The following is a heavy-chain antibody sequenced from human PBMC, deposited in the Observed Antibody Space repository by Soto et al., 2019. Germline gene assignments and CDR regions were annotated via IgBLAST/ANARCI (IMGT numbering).Heavy chain of an antibody. J-gene: IGHJ5*01. CDR3: AKNSGWFGS. CDR1: GFPFSDTD. CDR2: IGGNTGNT. V-gene: IGHV3-23*01. Sequence: GGSLRLSCAAAGFPFSDTDMTWVRQAPGKGLEWVSTIGGNTGNTYYADSVEGRFTISRDDSKNTVYLQMNSLRADDTAVYYCAKNSGWFGSWGQGTLVTVSS. D-gene: IGHD3-10*01.